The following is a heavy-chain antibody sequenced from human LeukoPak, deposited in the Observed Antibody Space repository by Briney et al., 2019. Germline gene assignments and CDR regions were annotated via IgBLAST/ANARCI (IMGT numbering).Heavy chain of an antibody. CDR2: ISYSGYA. J-gene: IGHJ5*02. V-gene: IGHV4-59*01. CDR1: GGSISSAYY. Sequence: KPSETLCLTCTASGGSISSAYYWSWIRQPPGKVLEWIGYISYSGYANYNPSLESRVAISVDTSKNKFSLKLSSVTAADTAVYYCARGAGGRKGLRGYWFDPWGQGTLVTVSS. D-gene: IGHD5/OR15-5a*01. CDR3: ARGAGGRKGLRGYWFDP.